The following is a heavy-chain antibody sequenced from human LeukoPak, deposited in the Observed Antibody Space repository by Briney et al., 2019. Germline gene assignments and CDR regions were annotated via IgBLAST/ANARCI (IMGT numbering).Heavy chain of an antibody. J-gene: IGHJ4*02. V-gene: IGHV4-31*02. Sequence: LQTLSLTCAVSGGSIGGGGYYWGCIRQHPGKGLEWIGYIYYSGSTYYNPSLKSRVTIPVDTSKNQFSLKLSCVAAAVTAVYYCAGASSGYVDSWGQGTLVTVSS. CDR2: IYYSGST. D-gene: IGHD3-22*01. CDR1: GGSIGGGGYY. CDR3: AGASSGYVDS.